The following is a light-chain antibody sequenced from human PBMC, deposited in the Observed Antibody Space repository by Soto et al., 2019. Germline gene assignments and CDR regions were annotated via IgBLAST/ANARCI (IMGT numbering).Light chain of an antibody. V-gene: IGKV3-11*01. Sequence: EIVLTQSPATLSLSPGERATLSCRASQSVSNYLAWYEQKPGQAPRLLIYDASNRATGIPARFSGSGSGTDFTLTISSLEPEDVAVYYCQQYYRVPQLTFGAGTKVEIK. CDR2: DAS. J-gene: IGKJ4*01. CDR1: QSVSNY. CDR3: QQYYRVPQLT.